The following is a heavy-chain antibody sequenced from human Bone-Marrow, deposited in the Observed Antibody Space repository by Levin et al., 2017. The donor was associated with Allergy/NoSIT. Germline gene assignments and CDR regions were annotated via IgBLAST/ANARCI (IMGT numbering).Heavy chain of an antibody. Sequence: QPGGSLRLSCGASGFAFSSYAMSWVRQAPGKGLEWVSGISGGGDKTYYADSVTGRFTISRDKSKNTLYLQMNSLRAEDTAVYYCAKDRSLGYCNAGNCFEGTFDSWGQGTLVTVSS. CDR2: ISGGGDKT. D-gene: IGHD2-15*01. V-gene: IGHV3-23*01. CDR3: AKDRSLGYCNAGNCFEGTFDS. CDR1: GFAFSSYA. J-gene: IGHJ3*02.